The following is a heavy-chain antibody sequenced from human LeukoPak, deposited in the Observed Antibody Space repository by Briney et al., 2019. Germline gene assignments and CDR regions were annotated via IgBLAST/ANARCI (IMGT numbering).Heavy chain of an antibody. CDR3: ARDRFPLN. CDR1: GDSINDYY. V-gene: IGHV4-59*01. D-gene: IGHD3-3*01. J-gene: IGHJ4*02. CDR2: IYYSGST. Sequence: SETLSLTCTVSGDSINDYYWSWIRQPPGRGLEWIGYIYYSGSTNYNPSLKSRVTISLDTSKNQFSLNLSSVTAADTAVYYCARDRFPLNRGQGTLVTVSS.